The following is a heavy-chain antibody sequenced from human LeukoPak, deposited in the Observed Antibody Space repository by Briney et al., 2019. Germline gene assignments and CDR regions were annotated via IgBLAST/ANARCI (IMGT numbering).Heavy chain of an antibody. Sequence: PGGSLRLSCAASGFTFSDYYMSWIRQAPGKGLEWVSYISSSGSTIYYADSVKGRFTISRDNAKNSLYLQMNSLRAEDTAVYYCARADYSSTWSHDYYYMDVWGKGTTVTVSS. CDR2: ISSSGSTI. D-gene: IGHD6-13*01. CDR1: GFTFSDYY. CDR3: ARADYSSTWSHDYYYMDV. J-gene: IGHJ6*03. V-gene: IGHV3-11*01.